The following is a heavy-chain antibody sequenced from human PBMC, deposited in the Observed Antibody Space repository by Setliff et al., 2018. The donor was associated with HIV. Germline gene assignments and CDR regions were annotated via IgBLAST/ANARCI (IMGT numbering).Heavy chain of an antibody. CDR2: INTNTGNP. D-gene: IGHD3-22*01. CDR1: EYTFTSYA. CDR3: ARSENYYDSSGYYSYYYYGMDV. J-gene: IGHJ6*02. V-gene: IGHV7-4-1*02. Sequence: ASVKVSCKASEYTFTSYAMNWVRQAPGQGLEWMGWINTNTGNPTYAQGFTGRFVFSLDTSVSTAYLQISSLKAEDTAVYYCARSENYYDSSGYYSYYYYGMDVWGQGTTVTVSS.